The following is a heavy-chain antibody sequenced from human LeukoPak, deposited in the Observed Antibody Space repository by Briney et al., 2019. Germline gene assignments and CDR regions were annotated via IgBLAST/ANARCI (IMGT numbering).Heavy chain of an antibody. V-gene: IGHV4-39*07. CDR2: IYYSGNT. CDR3: ARAARLSMIVVVTPFDY. CDR1: GGSIRSSSYY. J-gene: IGHJ4*02. Sequence: SETLSLTCTVSGGSIRSSSYYWGWIRQPPGKGLEWIGSIYYSGNTYYYPSLKSRVTISVDTSKNQFSLKLSSVTAADTAVYYCARAARLSMIVVVTPFDYWGQGTLVTVSS. D-gene: IGHD3-22*01.